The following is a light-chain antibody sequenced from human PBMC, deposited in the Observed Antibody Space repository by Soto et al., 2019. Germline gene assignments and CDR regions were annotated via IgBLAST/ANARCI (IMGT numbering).Light chain of an antibody. CDR2: KAS. J-gene: IGKJ3*01. CDR1: QSISSW. V-gene: IGKV1-5*03. Sequence: DIQMTQSPSTLSASVGDRVTITCRASQSISSWLAWYQQKPGKAPKLLIYKASSLESGVPSRFSGSGSGTEFTLTISGLQPDDFASYYCQPYNSYPFTVGPGTKVDIK. CDR3: QPYNSYPFT.